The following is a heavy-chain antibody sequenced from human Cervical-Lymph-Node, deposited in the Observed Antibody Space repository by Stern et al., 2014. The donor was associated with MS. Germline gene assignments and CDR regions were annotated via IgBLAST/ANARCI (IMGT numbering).Heavy chain of an antibody. Sequence: ESGPALVKPTQTLTLTCTFSGFSLISSGMSVSWIRQPPGKALEWLAPIDWDDVKFYSTSLRTRLTIAKDTSKNQVVLTMTNVDPVDTATYYCARTNVPHSPGFTFSYYYYAMDVWGQGTTVTVSS. V-gene: IGHV2-70*17. CDR1: GFSLISSGMS. CDR2: IDWDDVK. J-gene: IGHJ6*02. CDR3: ARTNVPHSPGFTFSYYYYAMDV. D-gene: IGHD2-21*01.